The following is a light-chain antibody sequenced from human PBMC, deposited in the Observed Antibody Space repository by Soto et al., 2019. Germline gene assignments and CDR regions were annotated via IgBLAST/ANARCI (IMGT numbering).Light chain of an antibody. Sequence: IQMTQSPSTLSASVGDRVTISCRASQSVSSWLAWYQQKPGKAPKLLIYDASSLQSGVPSRFSGSGSGTEFTLTISSLQPDDFATYYCQQYNSYKGTFGQGTKVEI. CDR2: DAS. J-gene: IGKJ1*01. V-gene: IGKV1-5*01. CDR1: QSVSSW. CDR3: QQYNSYKGT.